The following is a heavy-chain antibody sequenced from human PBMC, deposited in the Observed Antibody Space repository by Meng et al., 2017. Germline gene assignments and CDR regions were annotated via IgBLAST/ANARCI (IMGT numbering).Heavy chain of an antibody. Sequence: GESLKISCAASRFTVSSNYMSWVRQAPGKGLEWVSVIYSGGSTYYADSVKGRFTISRDNSKNTLYLQMNSLRAEDTAVYYCARLWFGEYTFDYWGQGTLVTVSS. J-gene: IGHJ4*02. V-gene: IGHV3-53*01. CDR3: ARLWFGEYTFDY. CDR2: IYSGGST. CDR1: RFTVSSNY. D-gene: IGHD3-10*01.